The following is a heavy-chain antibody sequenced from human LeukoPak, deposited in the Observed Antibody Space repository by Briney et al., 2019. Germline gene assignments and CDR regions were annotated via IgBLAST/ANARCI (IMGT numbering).Heavy chain of an antibody. CDR2: ISSSSSYI. Sequence: GGSLRLSCAVSGFTFSSYSMNWVRQAPGKGLEWVSSISSSSSYIYYADSVKGRFTISRDNAKNSLYLQMNSLRAEDTAVYYCARQGSLAIVATKALDYWGQGTLVTVSS. J-gene: IGHJ4*02. CDR1: GFTFSSYS. CDR3: ARQGSLAIVATKALDY. V-gene: IGHV3-21*01. D-gene: IGHD5-12*01.